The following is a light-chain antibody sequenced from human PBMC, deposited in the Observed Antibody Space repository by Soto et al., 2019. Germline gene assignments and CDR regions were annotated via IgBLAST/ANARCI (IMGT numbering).Light chain of an antibody. CDR2: EVT. CDR1: SVDGGDYKD. CDR3: SSYTTDTTV. Sequence: QSALTQPASVSGSPGQSITISCTGTSVDGGDYKDVSWYQQHPGKAPRLMIYEVTYRPSGVSNRFSGSKSGNTASLTISGLQAEDEADYYCSSYTTDTTVFGTGTKVTVL. V-gene: IGLV2-14*01. J-gene: IGLJ1*01.